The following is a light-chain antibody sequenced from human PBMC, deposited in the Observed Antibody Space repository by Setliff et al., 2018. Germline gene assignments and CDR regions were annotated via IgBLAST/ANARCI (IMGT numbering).Light chain of an antibody. V-gene: IGLV1-40*01. Sequence: QSVLTQQPSVAGAPGQRVTISCTGSSSNIGAGYDVHWYQQLPGTAPKLLIYGNSNRPSGVTDRFSGSKSGTSASLAITGLQAEDEADYYCQSYDSSLSGSGVFGTGTKVTVL. CDR1: SSNIGAGYD. CDR3: QSYDSSLSGSGV. J-gene: IGLJ1*01. CDR2: GNS.